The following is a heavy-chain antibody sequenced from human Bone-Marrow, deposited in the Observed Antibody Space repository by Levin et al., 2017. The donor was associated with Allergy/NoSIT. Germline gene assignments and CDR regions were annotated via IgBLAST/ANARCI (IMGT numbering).Heavy chain of an antibody. CDR2: ISGSGNNI. CDR1: GFTFNSYG. J-gene: IGHJ4*02. Sequence: GESLKISCAASGFTFNSYGLSWVRQAPGKGLEWVSAISGSGNNIYYADPVRGRFTISRDNSKNTLDLQLNSLTAEDTAVYYCAKWASYCGGDCYWFAPFDCWGQGALVTVSS. CDR3: AKWASYCGGDCYWFAPFDC. D-gene: IGHD2-21*01. V-gene: IGHV3-23*01.